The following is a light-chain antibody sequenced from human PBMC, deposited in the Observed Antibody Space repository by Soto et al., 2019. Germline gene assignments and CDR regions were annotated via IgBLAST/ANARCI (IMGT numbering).Light chain of an antibody. Sequence: DIGRTKYKATLSVSPGERATLSFMASQSVNIYLAWYQQKPGQAPRLLIFGASSRATGIPARFSGSGSGTEFNLTISCLQSEDFAVYFGQQSDDWLRLTFG. J-gene: IGKJ4*01. CDR3: QQSDDWLRLT. V-gene: IGKV3D-15*01. CDR1: QSVNIY. CDR2: GAS.